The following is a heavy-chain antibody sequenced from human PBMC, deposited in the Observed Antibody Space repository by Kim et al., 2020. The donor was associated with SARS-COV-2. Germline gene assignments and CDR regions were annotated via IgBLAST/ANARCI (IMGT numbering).Heavy chain of an antibody. CDR3: AKASWWAFGVVTSAPFDY. V-gene: IGHV3-23*01. Sequence: GGSLRLSCVASGFDFNSYAMSWVRQAPGKGLEWVSGISDTGDNTYYGGSVRGRFSISRDNSKNIVYLQMDSLGAGDTAIYYCAKASWWAFGVVTSAPFDYWGQGTLVTVSS. D-gene: IGHD3-3*01. J-gene: IGHJ4*02. CDR1: GFDFNSYA. CDR2: ISDTGDNT.